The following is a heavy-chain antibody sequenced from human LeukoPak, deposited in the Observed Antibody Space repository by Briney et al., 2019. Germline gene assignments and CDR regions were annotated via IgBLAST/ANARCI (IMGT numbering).Heavy chain of an antibody. CDR2: VYYSGST. J-gene: IGHJ4*02. V-gene: IGHV4-39*07. CDR3: ASHDFWSGCIDY. Sequence: SETLSLTCTVSGGSISSSSYYWGWIRQPPGKGLEWIGSVYYSGSTYYNPSLKSRVTISADTSKNQFSLKLSSVTAADTAVYYCASHDFWSGCIDYWGQGTLVTVSS. D-gene: IGHD3-3*01. CDR1: GGSISSSSYY.